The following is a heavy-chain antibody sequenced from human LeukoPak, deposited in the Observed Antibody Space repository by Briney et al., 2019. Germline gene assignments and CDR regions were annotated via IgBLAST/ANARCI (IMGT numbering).Heavy chain of an antibody. V-gene: IGHV3-20*04. CDR1: GFTFSSYW. D-gene: IGHD3-22*01. J-gene: IGHJ4*02. CDR2: INWNGGST. Sequence: GGSLRLSCAASGFTFSSYWIHWVRQAPGKGLEWVSGINWNGGSTGYADSVKGRFTISRDNAKNSLYLQMNSLRAEDTALYYCARSSYYYDSSGYEYYFDYWGQGTLVTVSS. CDR3: ARSSYYYDSSGYEYYFDY.